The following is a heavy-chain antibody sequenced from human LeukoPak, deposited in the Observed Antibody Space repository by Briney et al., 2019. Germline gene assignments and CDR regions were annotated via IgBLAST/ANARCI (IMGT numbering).Heavy chain of an antibody. CDR1: GYTFTGYY. J-gene: IGHJ4*02. V-gene: IGHV1-2*02. CDR2: INPNSGGT. Sequence: ASVKVSCKASGYTFTGYYMHWVRQAPGQGLEWMGWINPNSGGTNYAQKFQGRVTMTRNTSISTAYMELSSLRSEDTAVYYCARAGDYSNYDYWGQGTLVTVSS. CDR3: ARAGDYSNYDY. D-gene: IGHD4-11*01.